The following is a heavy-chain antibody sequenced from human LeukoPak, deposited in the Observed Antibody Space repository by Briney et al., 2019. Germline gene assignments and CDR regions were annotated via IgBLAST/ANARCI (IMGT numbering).Heavy chain of an antibody. D-gene: IGHD6-19*01. CDR2: ISSSGGST. V-gene: IGHV3-23*01. CDR3: AKYSSGWYSPFDY. Sequence: AGGSLRLSCAASGFTFSSYAMSWVRQAPGKGLEWVSAISSSGGSTYYADSVKGRFTISRDNSKNTLYLQMNSLRAEDAAVYYCAKYSSGWYSPFDYWGQGTLVTVSS. CDR1: GFTFSSYA. J-gene: IGHJ4*02.